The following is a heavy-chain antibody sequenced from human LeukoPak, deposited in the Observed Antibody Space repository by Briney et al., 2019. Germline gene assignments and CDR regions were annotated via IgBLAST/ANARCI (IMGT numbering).Heavy chain of an antibody. Sequence: PGGSLRLSFAASGFTFSSYAMSWVRQAPGKGLEWVSAISGSGGSTYYADSVKGRFTISRDNSKNTLYLQMNSLRAEDTAVYYCAKKGDGIYNWNDVGGDWGQGTLVTVSS. J-gene: IGHJ4*02. CDR3: AKKGDGIYNWNDVGGD. D-gene: IGHD1-20*01. CDR2: ISGSGGST. V-gene: IGHV3-23*01. CDR1: GFTFSSYA.